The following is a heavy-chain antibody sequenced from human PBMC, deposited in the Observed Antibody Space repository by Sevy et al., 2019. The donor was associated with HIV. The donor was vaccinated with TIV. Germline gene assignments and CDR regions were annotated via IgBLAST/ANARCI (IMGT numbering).Heavy chain of an antibody. Sequence: GGSLRLSCVGSGFTFEDYALHWVRQAPGKGLEWVSGISWNSGSLDYADSVRGRFTIFRDNAKKTLYLQMDTLRSDDTALYHCVKTPMTEAPPFFDFWGQGTAVTVSS. CDR3: VKTPMTEAPPFFDF. V-gene: IGHV3-9*01. CDR1: GFTFEDYA. CDR2: ISWNSGSL. D-gene: IGHD3-22*01. J-gene: IGHJ4*02.